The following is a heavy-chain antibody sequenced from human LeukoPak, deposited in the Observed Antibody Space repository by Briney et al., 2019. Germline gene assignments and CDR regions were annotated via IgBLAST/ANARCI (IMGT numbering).Heavy chain of an antibody. CDR1: GGSISSSSYY. CDR2: IYYSGST. J-gene: IGHJ4*02. D-gene: IGHD2-2*01. CDR3: ARVGLLSIYFDY. Sequence: PSETLSLTCTVSGGSISSSSYYWGWIRQPPGKGLEWIGSIYYSGSTYYNPSLKSRVTISVETSKNQFSLKLSSVTAADTAVYYCARVGLLSIYFDYWGQGTLVTVSS. V-gene: IGHV4-39*07.